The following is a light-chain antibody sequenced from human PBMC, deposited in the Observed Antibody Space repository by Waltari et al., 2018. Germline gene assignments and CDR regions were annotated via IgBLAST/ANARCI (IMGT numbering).Light chain of an antibody. V-gene: IGLV2-14*01. CDR1: SSDVGAYNY. CDR3: SSYTSSSTLG. Sequence: QSALTQPASVSGSPGQSITISCTGTSSDVGAYNYVSWYQQHPGKAPNLIIYEVSNRPSGVSNRFSGSNSGNTASLTISGLQAEDEADYYCSSYTSSSTLGFGGGTK. J-gene: IGLJ2*01. CDR2: EVS.